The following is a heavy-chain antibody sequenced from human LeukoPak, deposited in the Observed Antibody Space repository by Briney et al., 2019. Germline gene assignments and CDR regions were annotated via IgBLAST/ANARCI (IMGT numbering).Heavy chain of an antibody. CDR3: AKVWYRSYYDILTGYYSDY. V-gene: IGHV3-23*01. J-gene: IGHJ4*02. Sequence: GGSLRLSCAASGFTFSSYAMSWVRQAPGKGLEWVSAISGSGGSTYYADSVKGRFTISRDNSKNTLYLQMNSLRAEDTAVYYCAKVWYRSYYDILTGYYSDYWAREPWSPSPQ. D-gene: IGHD3-9*01. CDR2: ISGSGGST. CDR1: GFTFSSYA.